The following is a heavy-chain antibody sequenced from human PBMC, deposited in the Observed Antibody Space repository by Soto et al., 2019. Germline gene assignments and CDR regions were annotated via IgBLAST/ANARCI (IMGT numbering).Heavy chain of an antibody. Sequence: SETLSLTCTVSGGSISRYYWSWIRQPPGKGLEWIGYMYNTGSTVYDPPFKSRVTISVDTSKNQFSLKLSSVTAADTAVYYCARDHYVYDILTGYGYYYGMDVWGQGTTVTVSS. CDR2: MYNTGST. V-gene: IGHV4-4*08. J-gene: IGHJ6*02. D-gene: IGHD3-9*01. CDR1: GGSISRYY. CDR3: ARDHYVYDILTGYGYYYGMDV.